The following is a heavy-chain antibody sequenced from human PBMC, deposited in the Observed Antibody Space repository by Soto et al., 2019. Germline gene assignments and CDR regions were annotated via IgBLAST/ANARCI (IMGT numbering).Heavy chain of an antibody. CDR3: ARVEVHPVRPLDLLYYFQYMDV. CDR1: GGSISSHR. J-gene: IGHJ6*03. V-gene: IGHV4-59*11. CDR2: VHNSGST. Sequence: QVQLQESGPGLVKPSETLSLTCAVSGGSISSHRWSWIRQPPGKGLEWIGDVHNSGSTNYNPSLKMRVTTSVDTSKNQFSLNVTSVTAADTAVYYCARVEVHPVRPLDLLYYFQYMDVWGKGTTVTVSS. D-gene: IGHD1-1*01.